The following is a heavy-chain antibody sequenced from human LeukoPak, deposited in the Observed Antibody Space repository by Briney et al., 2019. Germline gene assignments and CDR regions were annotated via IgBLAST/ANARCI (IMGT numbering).Heavy chain of an antibody. J-gene: IGHJ5*02. CDR1: GYTFTSYG. CDR3: AREGIPGYYDFWSGYSGNNWFDP. Sequence: VASVKVSCKASGYTFTSYGISWVRQAPGQGLEWMGWVSAYNGNTNYAQKLQGRVTMTTDTSMSTAYMELRSLRSDDTAVYYCAREGIPGYYDFWSGYSGNNWFDPWGQGTLVTVSS. CDR2: VSAYNGNT. V-gene: IGHV1-18*01. D-gene: IGHD3-3*01.